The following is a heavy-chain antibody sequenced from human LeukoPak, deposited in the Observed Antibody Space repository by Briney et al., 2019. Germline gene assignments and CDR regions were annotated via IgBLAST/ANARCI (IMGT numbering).Heavy chain of an antibody. V-gene: IGHV1-69*06. CDR2: IIPIFGTA. CDR1: GGTFSSYA. D-gene: IGHD3-10*01. J-gene: IGHJ3*02. CDR3: ARDRGWVVRGSLTPPGWGAFDI. Sequence: SVKVSCKASGGTFSSYAISWVRQAPGQGLEWMGGIIPIFGTATYAQKFQGRVTITADKSTSTAYMELSSLRSEDTAVYYCARDRGWVVRGSLTPPGWGAFDIWGQGTMVTVSS.